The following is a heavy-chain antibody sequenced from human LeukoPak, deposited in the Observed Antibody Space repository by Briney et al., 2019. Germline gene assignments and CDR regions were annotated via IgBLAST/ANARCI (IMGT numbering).Heavy chain of an antibody. V-gene: IGHV1-58*01. Sequence: GASVKVSCKASGFTFTSSAVQWVRQARGQRLEWIGWIVVGSGNTNYAQKFQERVTITRDMSTSTAYMELSSLRSEDTAVYYCAADWVPIGRYSGYDLPFDYWGQGTLVTVSS. J-gene: IGHJ4*02. CDR2: IVVGSGNT. D-gene: IGHD5-12*01. CDR1: GFTFTSSA. CDR3: AADWVPIGRYSGYDLPFDY.